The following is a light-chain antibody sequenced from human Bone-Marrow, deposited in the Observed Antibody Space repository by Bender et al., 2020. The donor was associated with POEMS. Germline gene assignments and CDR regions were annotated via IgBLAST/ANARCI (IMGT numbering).Light chain of an antibody. J-gene: IGLJ3*02. CDR2: DDD. Sequence: QSALTQPPSASGSPGQSVTISCTGSTSNIVNEFVSWYQQLPGTAPKVLIYDDDKRPSGIPDRFSASKSGTSATLAITGLQTGDEADYYCGTWDNSLSAGLFGRGTKLTVL. V-gene: IGLV1-51*01. CDR1: TSNIVNEF. CDR3: GTWDNSLSAGL.